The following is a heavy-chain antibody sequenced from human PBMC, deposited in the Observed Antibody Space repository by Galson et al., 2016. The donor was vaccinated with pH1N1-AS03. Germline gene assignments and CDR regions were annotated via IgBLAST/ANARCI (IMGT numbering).Heavy chain of an antibody. J-gene: IGHJ4*02. V-gene: IGHV3-74*01. D-gene: IGHD3-9*01. CDR1: GFTFSATW. CDR3: TRDFDAPHGK. CDR2: ISPDGSIV. Sequence: SLRLSCAASGFTFSATWIHWIRQGPGKGLVWVSRISPDGSIVGYADSVKDRFTVSRDNDKNTVYLQMNSLTADDTAVYYCTRDFDAPHGKWGQGTLVTVSS.